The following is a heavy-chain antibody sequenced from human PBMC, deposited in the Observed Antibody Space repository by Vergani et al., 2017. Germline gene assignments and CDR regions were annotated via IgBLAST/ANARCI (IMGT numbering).Heavy chain of an antibody. Sequence: QVQLQESGPGLVKPSETLSLTCTVSGGSVSSGSNYWSWIRQPAGKGLEWIGYIYYSGSTNYNPSLKSRVTISGDTSKNQFSLKLSSVTAADTAVYYCASIVVVPAAILGWFDPWGQGALVTVSS. CDR1: GGSVSSGSNY. D-gene: IGHD2-2*02. CDR2: IYYSGST. J-gene: IGHJ5*02. CDR3: ASIVVVPAAILGWFDP. V-gene: IGHV4-61*10.